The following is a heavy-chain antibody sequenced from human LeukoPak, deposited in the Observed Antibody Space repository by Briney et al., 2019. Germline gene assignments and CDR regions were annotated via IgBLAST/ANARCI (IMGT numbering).Heavy chain of an antibody. Sequence: GSLRLSCAASGFTFNNAWMSWVRQPPGKGLEWIGEINHSGSTYYNPSLKSRVTISVDTSKNQFSLKLSSVTAADTAVYYCATYGSGSYFGAGEPGWGQGTLVTVSS. D-gene: IGHD3-10*01. CDR2: INHSGST. CDR1: GFTFNNAW. CDR3: ATYGSGSYFGAGEPG. V-gene: IGHV4-34*08. J-gene: IGHJ4*02.